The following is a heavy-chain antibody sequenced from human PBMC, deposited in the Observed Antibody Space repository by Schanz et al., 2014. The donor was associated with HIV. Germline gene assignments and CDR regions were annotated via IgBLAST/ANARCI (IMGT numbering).Heavy chain of an antibody. J-gene: IGHJ4*03. D-gene: IGHD1-1*01. V-gene: IGHV3-21*06. Sequence: EVHLVESGGRLVKPGESLILSCITSGFTLNGYSMNWVRQAPGKGLEWVSSISGSSNKIYYAHSMKDRFIVSRDNAQNLVFLQLNSLRAEDTAVYFCARDGYNSLSRKDYYFDSWGPGTTVTVSS. CDR3: ARDGYNSLSRKDYYFDS. CDR1: GFTLNGYS. CDR2: ISGSSNKI.